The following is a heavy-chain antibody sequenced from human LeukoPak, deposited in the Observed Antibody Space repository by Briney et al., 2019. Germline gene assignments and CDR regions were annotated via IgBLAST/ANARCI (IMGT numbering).Heavy chain of an antibody. Sequence: GGSLRLSCAASEFNISSNYMSWVRQAPGKGLEWVSLIYNDGSTYYSDSVKGRLTISRDNSKNTVYLQMNSLRAEDTAVYYCAAKGPYGDCVHYYYMDVWGKGTTVTISS. V-gene: IGHV3-53*01. CDR1: EFNISSNY. D-gene: IGHD4-17*01. CDR3: AAKGPYGDCVHYYYMDV. J-gene: IGHJ6*03. CDR2: IYNDGST.